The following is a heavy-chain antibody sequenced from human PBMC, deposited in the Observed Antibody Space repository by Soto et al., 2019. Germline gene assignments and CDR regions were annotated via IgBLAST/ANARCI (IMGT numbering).Heavy chain of an antibody. D-gene: IGHD5-12*01. CDR2: ISGGSSLI. CDR3: ATRSRGYSGYVKY. Sequence: EVQLVESGGGLVQPGGSLRLSCAASGFTFSSYSMSWVRQTPGKGLEWVSHISGGSSLIYYADSVKGRFTISRANAENSLYLQMNSLRAEDTAVYYCATRSRGYSGYVKYWGQGTVVTVSS. V-gene: IGHV3-48*01. J-gene: IGHJ4*02. CDR1: GFTFSSYS.